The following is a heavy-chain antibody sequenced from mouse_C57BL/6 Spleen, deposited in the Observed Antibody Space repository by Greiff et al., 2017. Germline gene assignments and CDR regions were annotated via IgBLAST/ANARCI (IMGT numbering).Heavy chain of an antibody. J-gene: IGHJ4*01. D-gene: IGHD2-4*01. CDR1: GYTFTSYW. CDR2: IYPGNSDT. V-gene: IGHV1-5*01. Sequence: VQLQQSGTVLARPGASVKMSCKTSGYTFTSYWMHWVKQRPGQGLEWIGAIYPGNSDTSYNQKFKGKAKLTAVTSASTAYMELSSLTNEDSAVYYCTSYYDYDGYAMDYWGQGTSVTVSS. CDR3: TSYYDYDGYAMDY.